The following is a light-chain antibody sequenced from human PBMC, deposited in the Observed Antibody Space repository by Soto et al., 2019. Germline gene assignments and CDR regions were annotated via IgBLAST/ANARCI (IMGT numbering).Light chain of an antibody. CDR1: SSDVGSYNY. J-gene: IGLJ1*01. CDR3: SSYTSSSTL. CDR2: EVS. Sequence: SALTQPASVSGSPGQSITISCTGTSSDVGSYNYVSWYQQHPGKAPKLMIYEVSDRPSGISSRFSGSKSGNTASLTISGLQTEDEADYYCSSYTSSSTLFGTGTKVTGL. V-gene: IGLV2-14*01.